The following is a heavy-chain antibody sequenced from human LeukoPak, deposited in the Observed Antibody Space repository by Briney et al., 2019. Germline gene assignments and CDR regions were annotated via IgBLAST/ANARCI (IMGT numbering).Heavy chain of an antibody. Sequence: GGSLRLSCAASGFTFSSYGMHWVRQAPGKGLEWVAAISYDGSNKYYADSVKGRFTISRDNSKNTLYLQMNSLRAEDTAVYYCAKDSREGSGRYYYYYYGMDVWGQGTTVTVSS. V-gene: IGHV3-30*18. J-gene: IGHJ6*02. CDR3: AKDSREGSGRYYYYYYGMDV. D-gene: IGHD3-10*01. CDR2: ISYDGSNK. CDR1: GFTFSSYG.